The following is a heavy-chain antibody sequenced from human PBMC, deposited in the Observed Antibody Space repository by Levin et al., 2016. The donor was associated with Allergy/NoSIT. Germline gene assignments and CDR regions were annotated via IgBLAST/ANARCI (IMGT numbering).Heavy chain of an antibody. CDR3: ARDQRVTRAAGTYNWFDP. Sequence: GESLKISCAASGFTFSSYAMHWVRQAPGKGLEWVAVISYDGSNKYYADSVKGRFTISRDNSKNTLYLQMNSLRAEDTAVYYCARDQRVTRAAGTYNWFDPWGQGTLVTVSS. V-gene: IGHV3-30-3*01. D-gene: IGHD6-13*01. J-gene: IGHJ5*02. CDR1: GFTFSSYA. CDR2: ISYDGSNK.